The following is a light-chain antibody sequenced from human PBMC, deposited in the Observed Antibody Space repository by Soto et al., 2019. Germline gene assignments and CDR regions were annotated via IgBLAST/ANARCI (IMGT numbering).Light chain of an antibody. CDR3: CSYTGSTTYV. CDR1: GSDVGGYNY. CDR2: EVS. Sequence: QSALAQPASVSGSPGQSITISCTGTGSDVGGYNYVSWYQQHPGKAPKLMIYEVSNRPSGVSNRFSGSKSGNTASLTISGLQAQDEADYYCCSYTGSTTYVFGTGTKVTVL. J-gene: IGLJ1*01. V-gene: IGLV2-14*01.